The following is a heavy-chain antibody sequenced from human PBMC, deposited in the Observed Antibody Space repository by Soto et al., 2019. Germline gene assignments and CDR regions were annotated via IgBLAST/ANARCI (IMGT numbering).Heavy chain of an antibody. CDR3: ARVPGYYGCHDY. CDR2: INAGNGNT. J-gene: IGHJ4*02. CDR1: GYTFTSYA. Sequence: QVQLVQSGAEVKKPGASVKVSCKASGYTFTSYAMHWVRQAPGQRLEWMGWINAGNGNTKYSQKFQGRVTITRDTSASTVYMELSSLRSEDTAVYYCARVPGYYGCHDYWGQGTLVTVSS. D-gene: IGHD1-26*01. V-gene: IGHV1-3*01.